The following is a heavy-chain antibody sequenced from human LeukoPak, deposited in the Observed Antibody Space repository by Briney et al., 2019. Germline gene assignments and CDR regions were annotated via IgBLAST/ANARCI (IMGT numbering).Heavy chain of an antibody. V-gene: IGHV3-23*01. D-gene: IGHD6-13*01. CDR3: AKAGHSSSWAWADY. CDR2: ISGSDDST. J-gene: IGHJ4*02. CDR1: GFTFSSYA. Sequence: PGGSLRLSCAASGFTFSSYAMSWVRQPPGKGLEWVSVISGSDDSTYYADSVKGRFTISRDNSKNTLFLQMNSLRAEDTALYYCAKAGHSSSWAWADYWGQGTLVTVSS.